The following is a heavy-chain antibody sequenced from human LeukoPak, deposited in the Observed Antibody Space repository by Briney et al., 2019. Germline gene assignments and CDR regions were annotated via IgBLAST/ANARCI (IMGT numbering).Heavy chain of an antibody. CDR3: ARGGGYYTSGSYLGY. CDR2: IYYSGST. Sequence: SETLSLTCTVSGGSISSYYWSWLRQPPGKGLEWIGYIYYSGSTNYYPSLKSRVAVSLDTSKNQFSLKLSSVTAADTAMYYCARGGGYYTSGSYLGYWGRGTLVTVSS. J-gene: IGHJ4*02. V-gene: IGHV4-59*01. CDR1: GGSISSYY. D-gene: IGHD3-10*01.